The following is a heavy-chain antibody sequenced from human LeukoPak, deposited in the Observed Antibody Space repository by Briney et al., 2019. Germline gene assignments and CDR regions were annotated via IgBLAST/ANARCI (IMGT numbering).Heavy chain of an antibody. CDR2: IYYSGSA. CDR3: ARDWRGYVGNFFDY. D-gene: IGHD5-12*01. Sequence: PSETLSLTCTVSGGSISSGDYYWSWIRQPPGKGLEWIGYIYYSGSATYNPSLKSRVTISVDTSKNQFSLNLSSVTAADTAVYYCARDWRGYVGNFFDYWGRGTLVTVSS. V-gene: IGHV4-61*08. CDR1: GGSISSGDYY. J-gene: IGHJ4*02.